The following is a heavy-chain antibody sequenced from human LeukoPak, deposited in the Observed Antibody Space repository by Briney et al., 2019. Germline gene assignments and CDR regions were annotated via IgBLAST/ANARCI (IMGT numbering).Heavy chain of an antibody. CDR3: AKIAVRGPGGDY. V-gene: IGHV3-7*05. Sequence: GGSLRLSCVASAFTYSSSWMNWVRQAPGKGLEWVANINEDGSKKSCVDSVKGRFTISRDNAKNSLYLQMNSLRAEDTAVYYCAKIAVRGPGGDYWGQGTLVTVSS. CDR2: INEDGSKK. D-gene: IGHD3-10*01. J-gene: IGHJ4*02. CDR1: AFTYSSSW.